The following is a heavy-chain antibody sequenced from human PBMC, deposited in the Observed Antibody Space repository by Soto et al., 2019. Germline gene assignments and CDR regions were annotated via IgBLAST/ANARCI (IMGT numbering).Heavy chain of an antibody. V-gene: IGHV3-7*03. CDR1: GFTFSSSC. J-gene: IGHJ4*02. CDR2: IKEDGSQK. D-gene: IGHD3-10*01. Sequence: GGSLRLSCAASGFTFSSSCMSWVRQAPGKGLEWVANIKEDGSQKYYVDSVKGRFTISRDNARNSLDLQMSSLRAEDTAVYYCARVFRDYSYGPVDYWGQGTQVTVSS. CDR3: ARVFRDYSYGPVDY.